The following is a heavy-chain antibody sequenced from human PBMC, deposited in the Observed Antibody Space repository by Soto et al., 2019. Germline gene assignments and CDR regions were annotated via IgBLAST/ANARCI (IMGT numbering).Heavy chain of an antibody. D-gene: IGHD5-18*01. Sequence: PGESLKISCQASGYSFTAYWITWVRQMPGKGLEWVATIDPSDSYVDYSPSFRGHVTFSVDRSITTVYLQWNSLKASDSAMYFCKRRARSSFYQLDFWGQGALVTVSS. CDR3: KRRARSSFYQLDF. CDR2: IDPSDSYV. J-gene: IGHJ4*02. CDR1: GYSFTAYW. V-gene: IGHV5-10-1*01.